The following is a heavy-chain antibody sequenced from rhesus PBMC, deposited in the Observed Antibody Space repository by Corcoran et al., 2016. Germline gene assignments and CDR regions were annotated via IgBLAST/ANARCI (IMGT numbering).Heavy chain of an antibody. CDR2: IYWNDSK. CDR1: GFSISTTGTG. D-gene: IGHD2-21*01. CDR3: ARVHHLLDCTGSGCYALFDY. Sequence: QVTLKESGPALVKPTQTLTLTCTFSGFSISTTGTGLGWIRQPPGKALNWLASIYWNDSKYYSTSPKSRLTSSKDTYKHQVVLTMTNMKPVDTATYYCARVHHLLDCTGSGCYALFDYWGQGVLVTVSS. V-gene: IGHV2-95*01. J-gene: IGHJ4*01.